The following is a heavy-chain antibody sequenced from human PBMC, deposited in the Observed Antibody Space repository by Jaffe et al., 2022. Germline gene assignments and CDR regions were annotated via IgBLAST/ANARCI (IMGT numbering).Heavy chain of an antibody. CDR2: IFSNDEK. Sequence: QVTLKESGPVLVKPTETLTLTCTVSGFSLSNARMGVSWIRQPPGKALEWLAHIFSNDEKSYSTSLKSRLTISKDTSKSQVVLTMTNMDPVDTATYYCARIHTVAGTGGAYYYYYYYMDVWGKGTTVTVSS. D-gene: IGHD6-19*01. CDR1: GFSLSNARMG. V-gene: IGHV2-26*01. J-gene: IGHJ6*03. CDR3: ARIHTVAGTGGAYYYYYYYMDV.